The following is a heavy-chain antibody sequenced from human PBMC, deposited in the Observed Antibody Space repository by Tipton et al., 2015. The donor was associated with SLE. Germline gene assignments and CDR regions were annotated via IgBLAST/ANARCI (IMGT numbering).Heavy chain of an antibody. Sequence: TLSLTCSVSGGSISNYYWGWIRQPPGKGLEWIGSIYHSGSTYYNPSLKSRVTISVDTSKNQFSLKLSSVTAADTAVYYCARHHSSSWLDAFDIWGQGTMVTVSS. CDR3: ARHHSSSWLDAFDI. J-gene: IGHJ3*02. CDR2: IYHSGST. V-gene: IGHV4-38-2*02. D-gene: IGHD6-13*01. CDR1: GGSISNYY.